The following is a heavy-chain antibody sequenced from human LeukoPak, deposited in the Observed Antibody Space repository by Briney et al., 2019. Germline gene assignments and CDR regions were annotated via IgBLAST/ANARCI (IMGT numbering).Heavy chain of an antibody. V-gene: IGHV4-34*01. CDR2: IDHSGSI. CDR3: TSQLGAAPDS. Sequence: PSEALSLTCSIYGGSFSGYYWSWIRQPPGKGLEWIGEIDHSGSIHYNPSLKSRVTISADTSENQFSLKLTSVTAADTAVYYCTSQLGAAPDSWGQGTLVTVSS. J-gene: IGHJ4*02. CDR1: GGSFSGYY. D-gene: IGHD1-1*01.